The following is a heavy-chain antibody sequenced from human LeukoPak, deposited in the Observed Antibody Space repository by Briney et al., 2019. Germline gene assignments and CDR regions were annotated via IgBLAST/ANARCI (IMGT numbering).Heavy chain of an antibody. CDR1: GFTFGNYG. J-gene: IGHJ4*02. V-gene: IGHV3-20*04. D-gene: IGHD2-21*02. CDR3: ARAQTYGDSRLLLDY. Sequence: RPGGYLRLSCAASGFTFGNYGMSCVRQAPGRGLEWVSCINWNGGSTGYADSVEGRFTISRDNAKNSQYLQMNSLRVEDTALYYCARAQTYGDSRLLLDYWGQGTLVTVSS. CDR2: INWNGGST.